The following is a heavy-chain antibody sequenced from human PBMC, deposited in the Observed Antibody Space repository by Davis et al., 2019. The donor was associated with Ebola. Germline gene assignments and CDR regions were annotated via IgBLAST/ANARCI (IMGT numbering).Heavy chain of an antibody. CDR2: ISAYNGNT. D-gene: IGHD6-13*01. V-gene: IGHV1-18*01. Sequence: ASAQVSCNASAYTFTSYDISWVRQPPGQGLEWMGWISAYNGNTNYAQKLQGRVTMTTDTSTSTAYMELRSLRSDDTAVYYCARSPGLRIGSSWHYYCYGMDVWGQGTTVTVSS. CDR1: AYTFTSYD. CDR3: ARSPGLRIGSSWHYYCYGMDV. J-gene: IGHJ6*02.